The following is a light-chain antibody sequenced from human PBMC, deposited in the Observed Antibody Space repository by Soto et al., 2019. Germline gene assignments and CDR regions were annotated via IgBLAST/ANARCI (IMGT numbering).Light chain of an antibody. CDR2: GTS. V-gene: IGKV3-15*01. CDR3: QQYGSSLPIT. J-gene: IGKJ5*01. CDR1: QPLNNN. Sequence: EIGMTQSPATLSVSPGDRATLSCRAGQPLNNNVAWYQHKPGQAPRLLIYGTSTRATGISARFSGSGSGTDFTLTISSLEPEDFAVYYCQQYGSSLPITFGQGTRLEIK.